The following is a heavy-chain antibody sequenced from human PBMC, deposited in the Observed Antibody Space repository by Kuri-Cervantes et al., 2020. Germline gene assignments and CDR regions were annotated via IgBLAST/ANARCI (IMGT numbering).Heavy chain of an antibody. J-gene: IGHJ6*02. CDR1: GYTFTSYY. D-gene: IGHD3-22*01. V-gene: IGHV1-46*01. CDR3: ARDRGTYYYDNSGYPREAVYYYYYYGMDV. CDR2: INPSGGST. Sequence: ASVKVSCKASGYTFTSYYMHWVRQAPGQGLEWMGIINPSGGSTSYAQKFQGRVTMTRDTSTSTVYMELSSLRSEDTAVYYCARDRGTYYYDNSGYPREAVYYYYYYGMDVWGQGTTVTVSS.